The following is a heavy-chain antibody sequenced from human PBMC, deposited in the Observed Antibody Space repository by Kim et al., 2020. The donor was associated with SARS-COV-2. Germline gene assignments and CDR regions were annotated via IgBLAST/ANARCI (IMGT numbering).Heavy chain of an antibody. CDR3: ARQVSRGYSYGYLDYFDY. CDR2: IYYSGST. J-gene: IGHJ4*02. V-gene: IGHV4-59*01. Sequence: SETLSLTCTVSGGSISSYYWSWIRQPPGKGLEWIGYIYYSGSTNYNPSLKSRVTISVDTSKNQFSLKLSSVTAADTAVYYCARQVSRGYSYGYLDYFDYWGQGTLVTVSS. CDR1: GGSISSYY. D-gene: IGHD5-18*01.